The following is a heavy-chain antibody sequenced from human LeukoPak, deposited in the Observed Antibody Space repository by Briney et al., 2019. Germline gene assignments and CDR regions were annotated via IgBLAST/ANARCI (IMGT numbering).Heavy chain of an antibody. CDR3: ASTLQRGYCSGGSCYSDY. V-gene: IGHV4-34*01. D-gene: IGHD2-15*01. J-gene: IGHJ4*02. CDR1: GGSFSGYY. CDR2: INHSGST. Sequence: SETLSLTCAVHGGSFSGYYWSWIRQPPGKGLEWIGEINHSGSTNYNPSLKSRVTISVDTSKNQFSLKLSSVTAADTAVYYCASTLQRGYCSGGSCYSDYWGQGTLVTVSS.